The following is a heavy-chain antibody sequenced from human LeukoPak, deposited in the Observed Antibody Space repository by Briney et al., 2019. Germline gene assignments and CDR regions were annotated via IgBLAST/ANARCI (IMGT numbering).Heavy chain of an antibody. Sequence: GGSLRLSCAASGFTFSSYGMHWVRQAPGKGLEWVAVISRDKSNKYYADSVKGRFTISRDNSKNTLFLQMNSLRAEDTAVFYCAKGSDYDSIIFPHALDIWGQGTMVTVSS. CDR3: AKGSDYDSIIFPHALDI. CDR2: ISRDKSNK. J-gene: IGHJ3*02. D-gene: IGHD3-22*01. CDR1: GFTFSSYG. V-gene: IGHV3-30*18.